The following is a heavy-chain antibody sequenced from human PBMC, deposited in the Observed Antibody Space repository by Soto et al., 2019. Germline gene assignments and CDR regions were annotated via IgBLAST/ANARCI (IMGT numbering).Heavy chain of an antibody. CDR3: AREGYYDFWSGYVNYYYGMDV. CDR2: ISYDGSNK. D-gene: IGHD3-3*01. Sequence: SLRLSCSASGFTFSSYAMHWVRQAPGKGLEWVAVISYDGSNKYYADSVKGRFTISRDNSKNTLYLQMNSLRAEDTAVYYCAREGYYDFWSGYVNYYYGMDVWGQGTTVTVSS. V-gene: IGHV3-30-3*01. J-gene: IGHJ6*02. CDR1: GFTFSSYA.